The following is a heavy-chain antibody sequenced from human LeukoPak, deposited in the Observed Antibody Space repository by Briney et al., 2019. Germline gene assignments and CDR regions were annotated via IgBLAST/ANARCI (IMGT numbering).Heavy chain of an antibody. CDR2: INPADGGT. CDR3: AREKIGSGYDQDLDY. Sequence: ASVKVSCKASGYTFTDYYIHWVRQAPGQGLEWMGWINPADGGTKFAQNFQVTVTMTSGTSISTAYMELSSLRSDDTAVYYCAREKIGSGYDQDLDYWGQGTMVTVSS. D-gene: IGHD5-12*01. CDR1: GYTFTDYY. V-gene: IGHV1-2*02. J-gene: IGHJ4*02.